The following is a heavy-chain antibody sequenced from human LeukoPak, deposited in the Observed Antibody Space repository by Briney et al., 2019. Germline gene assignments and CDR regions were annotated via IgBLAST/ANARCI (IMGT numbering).Heavy chain of an antibody. CDR2: VYPEDGET. D-gene: IGHD5-18*01. CDR3: ATSSGYSYGAIDY. Sequence: ATVKISCKVSGYTFTDYYMHWVPQAPGKGLEWMGLVYPEDGETIYAEKFQGRVTITADTSTDTAYMELSSLRSEDTAVYYCATSSGYSYGAIDYWGQGTLVTVSS. CDR1: GYTFTDYY. J-gene: IGHJ4*02. V-gene: IGHV1-69-2*01.